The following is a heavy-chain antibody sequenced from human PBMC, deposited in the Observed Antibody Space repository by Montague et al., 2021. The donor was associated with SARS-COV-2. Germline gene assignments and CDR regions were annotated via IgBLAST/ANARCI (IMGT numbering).Heavy chain of an antibody. V-gene: IGHV6-1*01. CDR3: VRGIEAAGSYDY. Sequence: CAISGDSVSSNSATWNWIRQSPSRGREWLGRTYYRSMWKSDYARXVKSRIAINPDTSKNQFSLQLSSVTPEDTALYYCVRGIEAAGSYDYWGQGTLVTVSS. CDR2: TYYRSMWKS. D-gene: IGHD6-13*01. CDR1: GDSVSSNSAT. J-gene: IGHJ4*02.